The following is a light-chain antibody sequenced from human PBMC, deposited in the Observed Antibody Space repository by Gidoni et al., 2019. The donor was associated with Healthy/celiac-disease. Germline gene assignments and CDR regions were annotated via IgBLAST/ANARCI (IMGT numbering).Light chain of an antibody. CDR1: QGIRND. CDR3: LQDYNYPRT. Sequence: ATQMTRAPSSLSASVGDRVTITCRASQGIRNDLGWYQQQPGKAPKLLIYAASSLQSGVPSRFGGSGSGTDFTLTISSLQPEDFATYYCLQDYNYPRTFGGGTKVEIK. J-gene: IGKJ4*01. CDR2: AAS. V-gene: IGKV1-6*01.